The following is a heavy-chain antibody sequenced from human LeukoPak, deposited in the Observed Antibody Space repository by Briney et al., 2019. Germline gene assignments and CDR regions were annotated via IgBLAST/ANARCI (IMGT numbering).Heavy chain of an antibody. Sequence: GGSLRLSCAASGFTFSRYWMSWVRQAPGKGLEWVSYIGGSHSAIYYADSVKGRFTISRDNAKNSLFLQMNSLRVDDTAVYYCVRDMGVAVAGEFDYWGQGTLVTVSS. CDR2: IGGSHSAI. V-gene: IGHV3-48*01. CDR3: VRDMGVAVAGEFDY. D-gene: IGHD6-19*01. CDR1: GFTFSRYW. J-gene: IGHJ4*02.